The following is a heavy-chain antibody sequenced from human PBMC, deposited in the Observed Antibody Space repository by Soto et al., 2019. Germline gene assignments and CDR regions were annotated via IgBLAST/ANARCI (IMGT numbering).Heavy chain of an antibody. J-gene: IGHJ6*02. D-gene: IGHD6-19*01. CDR1: GFTFSNAW. CDR2: IKSKTDGGAT. CDR3: TTGIAGAEYYYYYGMDV. Sequence: GGSLRLSCAASGFTFSNAWMSWVRQAPGKGLEWVGRIKSKTDGGATDYAAPEKGRLTMSRDDLKNTLYLQMNSLKTEDTAVYYCTTGIAGAEYYYYYGMDVWGQGTTVTVSS. V-gene: IGHV3-15*01.